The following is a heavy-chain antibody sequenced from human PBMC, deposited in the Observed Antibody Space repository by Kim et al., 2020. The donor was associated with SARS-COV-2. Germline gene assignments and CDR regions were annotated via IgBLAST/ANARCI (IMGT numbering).Heavy chain of an antibody. D-gene: IGHD1-7*01. Sequence: SVKVSCKASGGTFSSYAISWVRQAPGQGLEWMGGIIPIFGTANYAQKFQGRVTITADESTSTAYMELSSLRSEDTAVYYCASLETKYYYYGMDVWGQGTTVTVSS. J-gene: IGHJ6*02. V-gene: IGHV1-69*13. CDR2: IIPIFGTA. CDR3: ASLETKYYYYGMDV. CDR1: GGTFSSYA.